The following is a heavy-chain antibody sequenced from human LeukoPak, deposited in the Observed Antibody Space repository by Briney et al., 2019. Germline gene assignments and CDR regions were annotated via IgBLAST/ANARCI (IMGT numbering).Heavy chain of an antibody. CDR1: GGSFSGYY. D-gene: IGHD1-26*01. J-gene: IGHJ3*02. CDR3: ARLLDAFDI. Sequence: PETLSLTCAAYGGSFSGYYWSWIRQPPGKGLEWIGEINHSGSTNYNPSLKSRVTISVDTSKNQFSLKLSSVTAADTAVYYCARLLDAFDIWGQGTMVTVSS. CDR2: INHSGST. V-gene: IGHV4-34*01.